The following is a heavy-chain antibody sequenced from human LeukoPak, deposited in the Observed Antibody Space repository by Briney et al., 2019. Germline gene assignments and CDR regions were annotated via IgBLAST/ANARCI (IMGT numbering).Heavy chain of an antibody. Sequence: GGSLRLSCAASGSTFDDYAMSWVRQAPGKGLEWVSAISGSGGSTYYADSVKGRFTISRDNSKNTLYLQMNSLRAEDTAVYYCAKTQQLCRRCFDYWGQGTLVTVSS. CDR2: ISGSGGST. CDR3: AKTQQLCRRCFDY. D-gene: IGHD6-13*01. J-gene: IGHJ4*02. V-gene: IGHV3-23*01. CDR1: GSTFDDYA.